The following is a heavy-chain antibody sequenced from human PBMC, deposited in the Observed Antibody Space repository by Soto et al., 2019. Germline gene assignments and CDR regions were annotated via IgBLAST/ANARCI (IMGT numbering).Heavy chain of an antibody. CDR2: VDPEDGET. V-gene: IGHV1-24*01. CDR1: GYTVSELS. Sequence: GASVKVSCKGSGYTVSELSIHWVRQAPGKGLEWLGGVDPEDGETVYAQKFQGRVTMTEDTSTDTAYMELSGLRPEDSAVYYCAKQGAIATLGRVNGSYYYYHLDVWGQGTTVTVSS. J-gene: IGHJ6*02. D-gene: IGHD1-26*01. CDR3: AKQGAIATLGRVNGSYYYYHLDV.